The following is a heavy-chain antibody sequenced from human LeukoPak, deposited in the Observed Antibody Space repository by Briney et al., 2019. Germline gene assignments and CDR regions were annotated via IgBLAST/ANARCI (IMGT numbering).Heavy chain of an antibody. D-gene: IGHD6-19*01. Sequence: GGSLRLSCAASGFTSSSYSMNWVRQAPGKGLEWVSSISSSSSYIYYADSVKGRFTISRDNARNSLYLQMNSLRAEDTAVYYCARGRRGSGWNYFDYWGQGTLVTVSS. CDR3: ARGRRGSGWNYFDY. V-gene: IGHV3-21*01. CDR2: ISSSSSYI. J-gene: IGHJ4*02. CDR1: GFTSSSYS.